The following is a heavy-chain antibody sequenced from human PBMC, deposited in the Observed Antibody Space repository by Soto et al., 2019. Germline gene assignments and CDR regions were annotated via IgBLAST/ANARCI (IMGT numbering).Heavy chain of an antibody. V-gene: IGHV5-10-1*01. D-gene: IGHD3-22*01. Sequence: GESLKISCQGPGYSFTNWWISWERQMPGKGLERMGRIDPIEPYTDYSQSIQRHVTISVDKSVKTAYLQWSSLRASDSAKHDCALFYYDINEYFSANYDMDAWAQETTAT. CDR2: IDPIEPYT. CDR3: ALFYYDINEYFSANYDMDA. J-gene: IGHJ6*02. CDR1: GYSFTNWW.